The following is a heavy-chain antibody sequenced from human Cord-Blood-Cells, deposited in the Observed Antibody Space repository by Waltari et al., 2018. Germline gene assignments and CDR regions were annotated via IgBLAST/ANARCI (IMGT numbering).Heavy chain of an antibody. CDR2: INHSGST. D-gene: IGHD3-16*02. CDR3: VRGPAYYDYVWGSYRWEGYYFDY. CDR1: GGSFSGYY. V-gene: IGHV4-34*01. Sequence: QVQLQQWGAGLLKPSETLSLTCAVYGGSFSGYYWSWIRQPPGKGLEWIGEINHSGSTNYNPSLKSQVTRSVDTSKNQFSLKLSSVTAADTAVYYCVRGPAYYDYVWGSYRWEGYYFDYWGQGTLVTVSS. J-gene: IGHJ4*02.